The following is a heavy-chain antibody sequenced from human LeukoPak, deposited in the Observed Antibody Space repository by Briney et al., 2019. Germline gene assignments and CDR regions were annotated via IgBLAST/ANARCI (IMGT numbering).Heavy chain of an antibody. Sequence: PSETLSLTCTVSGYSISSGYYWGWIRQPPGQGLEWIGSIYHSGSTYYNPSLKSRVTISVDTSKNQFSLKLSSVTAADTAVYYCAREKRGESDYWGEGTLVTVSS. CDR1: GYSISSGYY. J-gene: IGHJ4*02. V-gene: IGHV4-38-2*02. CDR3: AREKRGESDY. D-gene: IGHD3-16*01. CDR2: IYHSGST.